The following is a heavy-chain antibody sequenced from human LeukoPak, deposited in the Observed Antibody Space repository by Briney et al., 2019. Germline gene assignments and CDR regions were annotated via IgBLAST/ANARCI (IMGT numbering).Heavy chain of an antibody. CDR2: IIPIFGTA. J-gene: IGHJ4*02. V-gene: IGHV1-69*13. CDR1: GGTFSSYA. Sequence: ASVKVSRKASGGTFSSYAISWVRQAPGQGLEWMGGIIPIFGTANYAQKFQGRVTITADESTSTAYMELSSLRSEDTAVYYCARDPPNIGYSSGWNFDYWGQGTLVTVSS. D-gene: IGHD6-19*01. CDR3: ARDPPNIGYSSGWNFDY.